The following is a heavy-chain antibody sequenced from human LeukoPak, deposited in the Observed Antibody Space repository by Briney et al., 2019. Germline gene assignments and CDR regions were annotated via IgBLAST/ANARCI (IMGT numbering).Heavy chain of an antibody. J-gene: IGHJ4*02. CDR2: INWNGGST. D-gene: IGHD5-18*01. CDR3: TRDRSYGSFDF. V-gene: IGHV3-20*01. Sequence: PGRSLRLSCAASGFTFSHYGVHWVRQAPGKGLEWVSGINWNGGSTFYADSVKGRFTISRDNAKNALYLQMNSLTAEDSALYHCTRDRSYGSFDFWGQGTLVTVSS. CDR1: GFTFSHYG.